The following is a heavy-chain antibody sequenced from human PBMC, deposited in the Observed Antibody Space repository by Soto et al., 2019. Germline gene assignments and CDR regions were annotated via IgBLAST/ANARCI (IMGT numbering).Heavy chain of an antibody. Sequence: PGGSLRLSCTASGFTFGDYAMSWFRQAPGKGLEWVGFIRSKAYGGTTEYAASVKGRFTISRDDSKSIAYLQMNSLKTEDTAVYYCTTGRDIVVVVAAHRWDYWGQGPLVTVSS. CDR3: TTGRDIVVVVAAHRWDY. CDR2: IRSKAYGGTT. V-gene: IGHV3-49*03. D-gene: IGHD2-15*01. CDR1: GFTFGDYA. J-gene: IGHJ4*02.